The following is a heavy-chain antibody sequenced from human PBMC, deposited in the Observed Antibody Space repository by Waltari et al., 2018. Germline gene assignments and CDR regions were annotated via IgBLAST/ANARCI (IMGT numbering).Heavy chain of an antibody. Sequence: QVQLQESGPGLVKPSETLSLTCTVSGGSISSYYWSWIRQPPGKGLEWIGYIYYSGSTNYNPSLKSRVTKSVDTSKNQFSLKLSSVTAADTAVYYCARGSSGQPYYFDYWGQGTLVTVSS. CDR1: GGSISSYY. D-gene: IGHD6-19*01. CDR2: IYYSGST. V-gene: IGHV4-59*01. CDR3: ARGSSGQPYYFDY. J-gene: IGHJ4*02.